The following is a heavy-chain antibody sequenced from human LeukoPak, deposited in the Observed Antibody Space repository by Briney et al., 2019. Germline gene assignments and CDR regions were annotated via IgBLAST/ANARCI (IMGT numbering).Heavy chain of an antibody. CDR3: ASSVDTAMARNFGY. Sequence: SETLSLTCTVSGGSISSGGYYRSWIRQHPGKGLEWIGYIYYSGSTYYNPSLKSRVTISVDTSKNQFSLKLSSVTAADTAVYYCASSVDTAMARNFGYWGQGTLVTVSS. CDR1: GGSISSGGYY. CDR2: IYYSGST. V-gene: IGHV4-31*03. J-gene: IGHJ4*02. D-gene: IGHD5-18*01.